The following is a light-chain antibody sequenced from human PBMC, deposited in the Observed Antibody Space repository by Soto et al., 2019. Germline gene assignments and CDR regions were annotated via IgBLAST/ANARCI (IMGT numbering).Light chain of an antibody. CDR2: GNS. CDR3: QSYDSSLSVV. J-gene: IGLJ2*01. Sequence: QSVLTQPPSVSGAPGQRVTISCTGCSSNIGAGYDVHWYQQLPGTAPKLLIYGNSNRTSGVSDRFSGSKSGTSSSLAITGLQAEDEADYYCQSYDSSLSVVFGGGTKLTVL. V-gene: IGLV1-40*01. CDR1: SSNIGAGYD.